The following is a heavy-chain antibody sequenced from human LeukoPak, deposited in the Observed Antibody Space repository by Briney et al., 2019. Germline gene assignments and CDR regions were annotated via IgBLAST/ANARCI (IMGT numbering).Heavy chain of an antibody. CDR1: GFTFDDYA. CDR2: ISWNSGSI. D-gene: IGHD2-21*02. Sequence: PGGSLRLSCAASGFTFDDYAMHWVRQAPGKGLEWVSGISWNSGSIGYADSVKGRFTISRDNAKNSLYLQMNSLRAEDTALYYCAKGSGPIWEYCGGDCYAFDYWGQGTLVTVSS. J-gene: IGHJ4*02. CDR3: AKGSGPIWEYCGGDCYAFDY. V-gene: IGHV3-9*01.